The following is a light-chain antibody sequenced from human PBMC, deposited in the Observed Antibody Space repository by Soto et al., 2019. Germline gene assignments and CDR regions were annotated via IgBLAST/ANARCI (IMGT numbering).Light chain of an antibody. Sequence: DIVMTQSPDSLAVSLGGRATINCKSSQSVLFSSNDKNYLAWYPQKPGQPPKLLIYWASTRESGVPDRFSGSGSGTDFTLTISSLLAEDVAVYYCQQYYSTPPTFGQGTKLEIK. CDR3: QQYYSTPPT. V-gene: IGKV4-1*01. CDR2: WAS. J-gene: IGKJ2*01. CDR1: QSVLFSSNDKNY.